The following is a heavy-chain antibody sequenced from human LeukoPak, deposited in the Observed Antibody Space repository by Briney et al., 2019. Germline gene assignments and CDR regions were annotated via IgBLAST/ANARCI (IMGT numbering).Heavy chain of an antibody. CDR3: VTRNAFDI. Sequence: QPGGSLRLSCAASGFTFSSYAMSWVRQPPGKGLEWVSAITDSGGTTYYADSVKGRFIISRDNSKNTLYLQMNSLRAEDTAVYYCVTRNAFDIWGQGTMVSVSS. D-gene: IGHD1-14*01. V-gene: IGHV3-23*01. J-gene: IGHJ3*02. CDR1: GFTFSSYA. CDR2: ITDSGGTT.